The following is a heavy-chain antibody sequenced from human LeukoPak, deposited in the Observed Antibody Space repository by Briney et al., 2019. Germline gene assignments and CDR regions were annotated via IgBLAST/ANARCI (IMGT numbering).Heavy chain of an antibody. Sequence: PGRSLRLSCAASGSTFSSSTMHWVRQAPGKGLEWVAIISYDGTNAYYADSVKGRFTISRDNSKNTLYLQMNSLRAEDTAVYYCAKARYLWDYSFDYWGQGTLVTVSS. D-gene: IGHD2/OR15-2a*01. CDR2: ISYDGTNA. J-gene: IGHJ4*02. V-gene: IGHV3-30*04. CDR1: GSTFSSST. CDR3: AKARYLWDYSFDY.